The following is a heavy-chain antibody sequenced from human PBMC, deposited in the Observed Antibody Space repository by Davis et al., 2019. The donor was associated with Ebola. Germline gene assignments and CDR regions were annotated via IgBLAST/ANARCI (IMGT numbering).Heavy chain of an antibody. D-gene: IGHD6-19*01. CDR2: ITQDGSEK. Sequence: GGPLRLSCVASGFTSSNYRLTWARHAPVRGLECVANITQDGSEKQYVDSVRGRFTISRDNAKNSLYLQMNSLRAEDTAVYYCAIANRGPVADTGDYWGQGTLVTVSS. J-gene: IGHJ4*02. V-gene: IGHV3-7*03. CDR1: GFTSSNYR. CDR3: AIANRGPVADTGDY.